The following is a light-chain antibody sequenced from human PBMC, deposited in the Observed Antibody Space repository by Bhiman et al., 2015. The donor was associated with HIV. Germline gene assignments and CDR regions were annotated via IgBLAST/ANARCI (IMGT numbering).Light chain of an antibody. V-gene: IGLV2-14*03. J-gene: IGLJ1*01. CDR3: SSYASGTTDYV. CDR1: SSDVGGYNY. CDR2: DVT. Sequence: QSALTQPASVSGSPGQSITISCTGTSSDVGGYNYVSWYQQHPGKAPKLIIYDVTKRPSGVSNRFSGSKSDNTASLAISGLRAEDEADYYCSSYASGTTDYVFGAGTKVTVL.